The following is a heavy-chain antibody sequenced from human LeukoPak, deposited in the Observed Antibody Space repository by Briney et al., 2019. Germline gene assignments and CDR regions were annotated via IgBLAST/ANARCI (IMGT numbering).Heavy chain of an antibody. J-gene: IGHJ4*02. CDR2: IYESGST. CDR1: GGSISSSSYY. CDR3: ARSRLFGSGSTYYFDY. Sequence: SETLSLTCTVSGGSISSSSYYWGWIRQPPGKGLEWIGSIYESGSTYYNPSLKSRVTISVDTSKNQFSLKLSSVTAADTAVYYCARSRLFGSGSTYYFDYWGQRTLVTVSS. D-gene: IGHD3-10*01. V-gene: IGHV4-39*01.